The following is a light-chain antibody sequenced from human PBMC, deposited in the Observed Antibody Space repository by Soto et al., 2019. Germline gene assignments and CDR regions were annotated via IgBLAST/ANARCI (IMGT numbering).Light chain of an antibody. V-gene: IGKV3-20*01. CDR1: QSVSSSY. CDR3: QQYGSSPGVT. Sequence: EIVLTQSPGTLSLSPGERATLSCRASQSVSSSYLAWYQQKPGQAPRLLIYGASSRATGIPDRFSGSGSGTDFTLTISRLEPEDFAVYYCQQYGSSPGVTFGGGTKV. J-gene: IGKJ4*01. CDR2: GAS.